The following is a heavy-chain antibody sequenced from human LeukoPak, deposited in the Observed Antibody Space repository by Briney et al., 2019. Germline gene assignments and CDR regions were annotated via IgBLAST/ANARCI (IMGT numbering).Heavy chain of an antibody. CDR3: ARKLYGSGNYCFDY. CDR1: GFIFSSYS. D-gene: IGHD3-10*01. V-gene: IGHV3-48*01. CDR2: ISSSSSAI. Sequence: GGSLRLSCAASGFIFSSYSMNWVRQAPGKGLEWVSYISSSSSAIYYADSVKGRFTTSRDNAKNSMYLDMNSLRAEDTAVYYCARKLYGSGNYCFDYWGQGTLVTVSS. J-gene: IGHJ4*02.